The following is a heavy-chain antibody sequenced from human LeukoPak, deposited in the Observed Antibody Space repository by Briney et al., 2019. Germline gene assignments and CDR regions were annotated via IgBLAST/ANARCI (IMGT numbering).Heavy chain of an antibody. V-gene: IGHV4-4*07. Sequence: PSETLSVTCTVSGGSISSYYWSWIRQPAGKGLEWIGRIYSSGSTNYNPSVKSRVTMSVDTSKNQFSLKLSSVTAADTAVYYCARVTSGVGYFDLWGRGTLVTVSS. CDR3: ARVTSGVGYFDL. CDR1: GGSISSYY. D-gene: IGHD2-8*02. J-gene: IGHJ2*01. CDR2: IYSSGST.